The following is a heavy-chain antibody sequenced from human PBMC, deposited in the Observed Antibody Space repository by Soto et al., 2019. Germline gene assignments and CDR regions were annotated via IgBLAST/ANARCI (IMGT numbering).Heavy chain of an antibody. V-gene: IGHV3-21*01. CDR3: ARDSVVYDFWSGYYQDHLDY. Sequence: GGSLRLSCAASGFTFSSYSMNWVRQAPGKGLECVSFISSSSSYIYYADSVKGRFTISRDNAKNSLFLQMNSLRAEDTAVYYCARDSVVYDFWSGYYQDHLDYWGQGTLVTVSS. J-gene: IGHJ4*02. CDR1: GFTFSSYS. CDR2: ISSSSSYI. D-gene: IGHD3-3*01.